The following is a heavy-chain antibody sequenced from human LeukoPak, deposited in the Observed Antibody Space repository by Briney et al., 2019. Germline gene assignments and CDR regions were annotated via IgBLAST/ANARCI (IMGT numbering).Heavy chain of an antibody. CDR1: GFTFSDYS. Sequence: HAGGSLRLSCAASGFTFSDYSMNWVRQAPGKGLEWVSYISSSGSTIYYADSVKGRFTISRDNAKNSLYLQMNSLRAEDTAVYYCAELGITMIGGVWGKGTTVTISS. D-gene: IGHD3-10*02. CDR3: AELGITMIGGV. CDR2: ISSSGSTI. V-gene: IGHV3-48*04. J-gene: IGHJ6*04.